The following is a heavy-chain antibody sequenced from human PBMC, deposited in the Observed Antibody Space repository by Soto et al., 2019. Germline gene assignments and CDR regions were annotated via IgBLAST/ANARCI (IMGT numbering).Heavy chain of an antibody. CDR3: ARGAVYSEFGENSAFDI. D-gene: IGHD3-10*01. CDR1: GGTFSSYA. CDR2: IIPIFGTA. V-gene: IGHV1-69*01. J-gene: IGHJ3*02. Sequence: QVQLVQSGAEVKKPGSSVKVSCKASGGTFSSYAISWVRQAPGQGLEWMGGIIPIFGTASYAQKFQGRVTITADESTSTAYMELSSLRSEDTAVYYCARGAVYSEFGENSAFDIWGQGTMVTVSS.